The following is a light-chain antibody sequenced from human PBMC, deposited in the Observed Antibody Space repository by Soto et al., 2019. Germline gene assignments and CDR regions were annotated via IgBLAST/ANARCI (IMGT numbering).Light chain of an antibody. J-gene: IGKJ4*01. CDR2: GAF. Sequence: EIVMTQSPVTLSVSPGERVTLSCRASQSVSSNLAWYQQKPGQAPSLLIYGAFTRATGIPARFSGTGSGTEFTLTISSLQSEDFALYYCQQYGRSPQLTFGGGT. CDR3: QQYGRSPQLT. CDR1: QSVSSN. V-gene: IGKV3-15*01.